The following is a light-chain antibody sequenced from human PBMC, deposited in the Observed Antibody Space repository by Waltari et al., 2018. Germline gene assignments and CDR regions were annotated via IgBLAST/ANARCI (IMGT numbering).Light chain of an antibody. CDR2: EDS. Sequence: QSVLTQPPSVSAAPGQRVTIPFSGGLPDVSRHYVSWYRQHPGTPPQLLIFEDSERPSGIPGRFSGSKSGTSATLDITGLQSGDEADYYCGTWDSSLSGAVFGGGTHLTVL. CDR1: LPDVSRHY. V-gene: IGLV1-51*02. CDR3: GTWDSSLSGAV. J-gene: IGLJ7*01.